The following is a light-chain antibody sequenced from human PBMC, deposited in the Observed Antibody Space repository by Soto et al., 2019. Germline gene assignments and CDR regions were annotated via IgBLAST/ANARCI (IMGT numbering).Light chain of an antibody. CDR3: QQYNNFST. CDR1: QSISSW. J-gene: IGKJ1*01. V-gene: IGKV1-5*01. CDR2: DAS. Sequence: DIQMTQSPSALSASVGDRVTITCRASQSISSWLAWYQEKPGKAPRLLIYDASYLERGVPSRFSGSGTGTEVTLTISDLQPDGLGTYYCQQYNNFSTFGPGTKVEI.